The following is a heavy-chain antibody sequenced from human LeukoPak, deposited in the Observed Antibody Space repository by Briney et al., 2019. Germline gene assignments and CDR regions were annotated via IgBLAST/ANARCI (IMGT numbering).Heavy chain of an antibody. J-gene: IGHJ3*02. CDR2: ISVYNGNT. V-gene: IGHV1-18*01. CDR3: ARGSAFGYAFDI. CDR1: GYTFTSHG. Sequence: ASVKVSCKASGYTFTSHGISWVRRAPGQGLEWMGWISVYNGNTNYGQKLQGRVTMTTDTSTSTAYMELRRLRSDDTAGYHCARGSAFGYAFDIWGQGTMVTVSS. D-gene: IGHD3-10*01.